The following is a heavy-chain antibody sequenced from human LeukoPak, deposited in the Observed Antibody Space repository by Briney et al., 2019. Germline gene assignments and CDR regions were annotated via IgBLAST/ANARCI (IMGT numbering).Heavy chain of an antibody. J-gene: IGHJ4*02. Sequence: GRSLRLSCAASGFIFSSYAMHWVRQAPGKGLEWVAVISYDGSNTGYADSVKGRFTISRDNSKNALYLQMNSLRAEDTAVYYCARCRDYNFWSGSAVDYWGQGTLVTVSS. CDR1: GFIFSSYA. V-gene: IGHV3-30-3*01. D-gene: IGHD3-3*01. CDR2: ISYDGSNT. CDR3: ARCRDYNFWSGSAVDY.